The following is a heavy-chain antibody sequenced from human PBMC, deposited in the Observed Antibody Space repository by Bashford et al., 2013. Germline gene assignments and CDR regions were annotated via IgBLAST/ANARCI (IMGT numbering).Heavy chain of an antibody. Sequence: SETLSLTCTASGGSMSGSGLYWGWLRQSPRKGLEWIGSMYNRGSTYVHPSLKSRVTISVDTSKNEFSLKLSSVTAADTAVYYCARAREMSTRNVDYVGPGNPGHRLL. CDR3: ARAREMSTRNVDY. V-gene: IGHV4-39*07. D-gene: IGHD5-24*01. CDR1: GGSMSGSGLY. J-gene: IGHJ4*02. CDR2: MYNRGST.